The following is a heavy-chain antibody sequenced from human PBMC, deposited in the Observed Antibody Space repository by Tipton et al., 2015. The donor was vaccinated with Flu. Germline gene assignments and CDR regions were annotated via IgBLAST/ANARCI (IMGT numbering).Heavy chain of an antibody. D-gene: IGHD5-18*01. CDR3: ARAGGYGYDY. CDR1: GGSISSSSYY. J-gene: IGHJ4*02. CDR2: IYYSGST. V-gene: IGHV4-39*07. Sequence: TLSLTCTVSGGSISSSSYYWGWIRQPPGKGLEWIGSIYYSGSTYYNPSLKSRVTISVDTSKNQFSLKLSSVTAADTAVYYCARAGGYGYDYWRQGTLVTVSS.